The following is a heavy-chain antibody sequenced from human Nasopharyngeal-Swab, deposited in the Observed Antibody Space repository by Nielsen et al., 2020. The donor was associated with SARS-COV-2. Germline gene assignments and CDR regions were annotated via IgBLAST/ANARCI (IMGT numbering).Heavy chain of an antibody. CDR3: ARRPYDSSGYLFDL. D-gene: IGHD3-22*01. J-gene: IGHJ2*01. V-gene: IGHV1-2*06. CDR2: INPNSGGT. CDR1: GYTFTGYY. Sequence: ASVKVSCKASGYTFTGYYMHWVLQAPGQGLEWMGRINPNSGGTNYAKKFQGRVTMTRDTSISTAYMELSRLRSDDTAVYYCARRPYDSSGYLFDLWGRGTLVTVSS.